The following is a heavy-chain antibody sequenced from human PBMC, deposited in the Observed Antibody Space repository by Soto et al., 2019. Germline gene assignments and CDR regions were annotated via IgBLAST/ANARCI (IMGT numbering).Heavy chain of an antibody. D-gene: IGHD5-12*01. CDR1: GYTFTSYA. J-gene: IGHJ4*02. CDR2: INAGNGNT. Sequence: ASVKVSCKASGYTFTSYAMHWVRQAPGQRLEWMGWINAGNGNTKYSQKFQGRVTITRDTSASTAYMELSSLRSEDTAVYYCARSEVNSGYGRFHYFDYWGQGTLVPVSS. CDR3: ARSEVNSGYGRFHYFDY. V-gene: IGHV1-3*01.